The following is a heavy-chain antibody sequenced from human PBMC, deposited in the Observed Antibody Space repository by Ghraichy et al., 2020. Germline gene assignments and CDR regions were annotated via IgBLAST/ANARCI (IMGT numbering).Heavy chain of an antibody. CDR3: TRPRQPTYYYAMDV. D-gene: IGHD1-1*01. V-gene: IGHV3-7*01. Sequence: GESLNISCAASGFTFSDYWMTWVRQAPGKGLEWVANIMQDGNEIYYVDSVKGRFTISRDNAKNSLYLQMHSLRADDTAVYYCTRPRQPTYYYAMDVWGQGTTVTVSS. CDR2: IMQDGNEI. CDR1: GFTFSDYW. J-gene: IGHJ6*02.